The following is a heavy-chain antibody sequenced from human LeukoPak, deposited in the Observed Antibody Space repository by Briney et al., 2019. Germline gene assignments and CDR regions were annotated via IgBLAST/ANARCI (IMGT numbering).Heavy chain of an antibody. CDR1: GGSFSGYY. V-gene: IGHV4-34*01. CDR2: INHSGST. J-gene: IGHJ1*01. CDR3: ARGHHLGYCSGGSCYSGDFQH. D-gene: IGHD2-15*01. Sequence: SETLSLTCAVYGGSFSGYYWSWIRQPPGKGLEWMGEINHSGSTNYNPSIKSRVTIPVDASKNQSSLKLSSMTSADTAGYYCARGHHLGYCSGGSCYSGDFQHWGQGTLGTVSS.